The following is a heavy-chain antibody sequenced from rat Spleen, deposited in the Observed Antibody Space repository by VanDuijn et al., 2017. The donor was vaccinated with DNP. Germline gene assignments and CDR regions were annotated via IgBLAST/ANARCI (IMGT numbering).Heavy chain of an antibody. Sequence: EVQLQESGPGLVKPSQSLSLTCSVTGYSITSNHKWTWIRKFPGNELEWMGYIDNAGSTNYNPSLKSRFSITRDTSKNQFFLQVTSVRNEDTATYYCARPNFGSPYYFDYWGQGVMVTVSS. J-gene: IGHJ2*01. CDR3: ARPNFGSPYYFDY. V-gene: IGHV3-3*01. CDR2: IDNAGST. CDR1: GYSITSNHK. D-gene: IGHD1-3*01.